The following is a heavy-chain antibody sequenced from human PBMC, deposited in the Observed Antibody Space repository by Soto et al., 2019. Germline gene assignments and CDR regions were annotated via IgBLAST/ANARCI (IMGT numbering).Heavy chain of an antibody. Sequence: SETLSLTCTVSGDSISSYYWSWIRQPPGKGLEWIGYIYYSGSTNYNPSLKSRVTISVDTSKNQFSLKLSSVTAADTAVYYCARGGTMIVVPVWGQGTLVTVS. V-gene: IGHV4-59*01. J-gene: IGHJ4*02. D-gene: IGHD3-22*01. CDR1: GDSISSYY. CDR2: IYYSGST. CDR3: ARGGTMIVVPV.